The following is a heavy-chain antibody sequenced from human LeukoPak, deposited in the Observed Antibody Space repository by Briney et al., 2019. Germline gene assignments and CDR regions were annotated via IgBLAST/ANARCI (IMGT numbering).Heavy chain of an antibody. Sequence: GASVKVSCKASGGTFSSYAISWVRQAPGQGLEWMGGIIPIFGTANYAQKFQGRVTITADESTSTAYMELSSLRSEDTAVYYCARVPDFWSGTYYYYYYMDVWGKGTTVTVSS. V-gene: IGHV1-69*13. CDR2: IIPIFGTA. CDR1: GGTFSSYA. J-gene: IGHJ6*03. D-gene: IGHD3-3*01. CDR3: ARVPDFWSGTYYYYYYMDV.